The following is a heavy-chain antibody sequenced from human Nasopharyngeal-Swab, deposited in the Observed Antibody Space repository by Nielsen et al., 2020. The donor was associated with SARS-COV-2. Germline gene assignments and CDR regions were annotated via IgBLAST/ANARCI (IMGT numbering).Heavy chain of an antibody. CDR1: GYSISSGYY. Sequence: SETLSLTCTVSGYSISSGYYWDWIRQSPGKGLEWIGSIYHSGSTYYNLSLKSRVTISVDTSRNHFSLKLRSVTGADTAVYYCACHRTASFYYWGQGTLVTVSS. CDR3: ACHRTASFYY. J-gene: IGHJ4*02. CDR2: IYHSGST. V-gene: IGHV4-38-2*02. D-gene: IGHD1-1*01.